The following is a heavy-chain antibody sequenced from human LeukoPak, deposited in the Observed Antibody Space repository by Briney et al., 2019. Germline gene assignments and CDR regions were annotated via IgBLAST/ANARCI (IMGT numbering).Heavy chain of an antibody. CDR2: ISGSGRTT. V-gene: IGHV3-23*01. CDR3: AKDLGGEWSAFDI. D-gene: IGHD3-16*01. CDR1: GFTFSSFA. J-gene: IGHJ3*02. Sequence: GGSLRLSCTASGFTFSSFAMTWVRQAPGKGLEWVSTISGSGRTTYYADSVKGRFTIPRDNSKNTLYLQMNSLRAEDTAIYYCAKDLGGEWSAFDIWGQGTMVTVSS.